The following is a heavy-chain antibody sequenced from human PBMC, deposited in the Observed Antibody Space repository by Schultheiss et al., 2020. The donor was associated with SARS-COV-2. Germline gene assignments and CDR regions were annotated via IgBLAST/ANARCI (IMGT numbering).Heavy chain of an antibody. CDR2: IGTAGDT. Sequence: GGSLRLSCAASGFTFSSYDMHWVRQATGKGLEWVSAIGTAGDTYYPGSVKGRFTISRDNSKNTLYLQMNSLRAEDTAVYYCASHYYGSGSYYVSPYYGLDVWGQGTTVTVSS. V-gene: IGHV3-13*01. CDR1: GFTFSSYD. J-gene: IGHJ6*02. D-gene: IGHD3-10*01. CDR3: ASHYYGSGSYYVSPYYGLDV.